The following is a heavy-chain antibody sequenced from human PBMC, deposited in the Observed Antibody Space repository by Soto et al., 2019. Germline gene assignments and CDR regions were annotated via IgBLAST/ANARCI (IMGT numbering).Heavy chain of an antibody. CDR1: GGSISSSNW. J-gene: IGHJ4*02. D-gene: IGHD3-9*01. CDR2: IYHSGST. Sequence: QVQLQESGAGLVKPSGTLSLTCAVSGGSISSSNWWGWVRQPPGKGLEWIGEIYHSGSTNYNPSLKTLLTISVDKSKNQFSLKLRSVTAADTAVYYCARGGNYDILTGFPYYFDYGGQGPLATVSS. V-gene: IGHV4-4*02. CDR3: ARGGNYDILTGFPYYFDY.